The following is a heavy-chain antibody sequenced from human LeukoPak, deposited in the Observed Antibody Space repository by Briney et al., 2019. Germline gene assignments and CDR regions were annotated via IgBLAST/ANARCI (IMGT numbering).Heavy chain of an antibody. J-gene: IGHJ4*02. CDR2: IIPIFGTA. D-gene: IGHD3-10*01. CDR1: GYTFTNYG. CDR3: ARGWVYGSGSHSDY. V-gene: IGHV1-69*13. Sequence: EASVKVSCKASGYTFTNYGISWVRQAPGQGLEWMGGIIPIFGTANYAQKFQGRVTITADESTSTAYMELSSLRSEDTAVYYCARGWVYGSGSHSDYWGQGTLVTVSS.